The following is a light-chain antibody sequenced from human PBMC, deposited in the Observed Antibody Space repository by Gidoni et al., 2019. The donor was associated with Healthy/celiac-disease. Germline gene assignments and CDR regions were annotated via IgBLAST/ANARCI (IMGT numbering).Light chain of an antibody. CDR1: SSNIGSNT. J-gene: IGLJ2*01. Sequence: QSVLTQPPSASGTPGQGVTIACSGSSSNIGSNTVNWYQQLPGTAPKPLIYSNKQRPSGVPDRFAGSASGTAASLAIGGLQSEDEADYYCAAWDDSLNGVVFGGGTNLTVL. CDR3: AAWDDSLNGVV. V-gene: IGLV1-44*01. CDR2: SNK.